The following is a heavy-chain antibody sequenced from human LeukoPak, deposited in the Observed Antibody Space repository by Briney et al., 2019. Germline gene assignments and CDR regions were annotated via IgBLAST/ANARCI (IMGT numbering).Heavy chain of an antibody. V-gene: IGHV4-34*01. CDR3: ARLISYSSSWGVEYYYYMDV. CDR2: INHSGST. Sequence: SETLSLTCAVYGGSFSGYYWSWIRQPPGKGLEWIGEINHSGSTNYNPSLKSRVTISVDTSKNQFSLKLSSVTAADTAVYYCARLISYSSSWGVEYYYYMDVWGKGTTVTVSS. J-gene: IGHJ6*03. CDR1: GGSFSGYY. D-gene: IGHD6-13*01.